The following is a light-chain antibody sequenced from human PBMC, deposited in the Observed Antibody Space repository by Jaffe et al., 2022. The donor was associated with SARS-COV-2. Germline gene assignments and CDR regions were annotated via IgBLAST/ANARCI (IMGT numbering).Light chain of an antibody. CDR3: CSYAGSQTYV. CDR1: SSDVGGYIY. Sequence: QSALTQPRSVSGSPGQSVTISCTGTSSDVGGYIYVSWYQQHPGKAPKLVIYDVDKRPSGVPDRFSGSRSGNTASLAISGLQTEDEADYYCCSYAGSQTYVFGTGTEVTVL. J-gene: IGLJ1*01. V-gene: IGLV2-11*01. CDR2: DVD.